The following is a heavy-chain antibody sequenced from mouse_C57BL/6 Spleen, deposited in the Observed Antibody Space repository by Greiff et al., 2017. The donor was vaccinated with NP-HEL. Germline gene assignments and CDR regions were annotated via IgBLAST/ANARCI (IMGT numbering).Heavy chain of an antibody. Sequence: EVQLQPSGPELVKPGASVKMSCKASGYTFPDSNMPWVKQSHGTSLEWIGYINPNNGGTSYNQKFKGKATLTVNKSSSTAYMELRSLTSEDSAVYYCARAIGGSSVFAYWGQGTLVTVSA. D-gene: IGHD1-1*02. CDR2: INPNNGGT. CDR1: GYTFPDSN. CDR3: ARAIGGSSVFAY. J-gene: IGHJ3*01. V-gene: IGHV1-22*01.